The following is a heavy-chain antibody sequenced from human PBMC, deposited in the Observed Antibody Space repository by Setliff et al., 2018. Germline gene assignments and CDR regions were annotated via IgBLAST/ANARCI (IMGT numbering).Heavy chain of an antibody. Sequence: LSLTCTVSGGSISSYYWSWIRQPAGKGLEWIGRIYTSGSTNYNPSLKSRVTISVDTSKNQFSLKLSSVTAADTAVYYCARGRGYCSSTSCSTYYYYGMDVWGQGTTVTVSS. D-gene: IGHD2-2*01. J-gene: IGHJ6*02. CDR3: ARGRGYCSSTSCSTYYYYGMDV. CDR1: GGSISSYY. V-gene: IGHV4-4*07. CDR2: IYTSGST.